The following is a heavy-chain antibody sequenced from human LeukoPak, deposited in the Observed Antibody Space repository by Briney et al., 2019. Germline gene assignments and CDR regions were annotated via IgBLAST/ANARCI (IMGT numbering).Heavy chain of an antibody. D-gene: IGHD3-3*01. J-gene: IGHJ5*02. Sequence: PSVTLSLTCAVSGYSISSSNWWGWIRQPPGKGLEWIGYIYYSGSTYYNPSLKSRVTMSVDTSKNQFSLKLSSVTAVATAVYYCARGLVLRFLEWLSSGSQVTKGQFDPWGQGTLVTVSS. V-gene: IGHV4-28*03. CDR1: GYSISSSNW. CDR3: ARGLVLRFLEWLSSGSQVTKGQFDP. CDR2: IYYSGST.